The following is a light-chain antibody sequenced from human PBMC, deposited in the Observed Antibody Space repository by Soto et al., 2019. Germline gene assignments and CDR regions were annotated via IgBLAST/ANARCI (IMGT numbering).Light chain of an antibody. CDR2: EVY. V-gene: IGLV2-8*01. CDR3: SSYVGTNSYV. Sequence: QSVLTQPPSASGSPGQSVTISCTGTNSDVGGYNYVSWYQQHPGKAPKLIIYEVYKRPSGVPDRFSGSKSGNTAALTVSGLQAEDEADYYCSSYVGTNSYVFGTGTKVTVL. J-gene: IGLJ1*01. CDR1: NSDVGGYNY.